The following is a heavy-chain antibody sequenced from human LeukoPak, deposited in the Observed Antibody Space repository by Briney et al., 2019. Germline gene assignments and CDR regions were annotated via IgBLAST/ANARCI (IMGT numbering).Heavy chain of an antibody. V-gene: IGHV1-69*05. J-gene: IGHJ4*02. D-gene: IGHD3-22*01. CDR3: ARDYYDSSGYYTGIFDY. CDR1: GGTFSSYA. CDR2: IIPIFGTA. Sequence: SSVKVSCKASGGTFSSYAISWVRQAPGQGLEWMGRIIPIFGTANYAQKFQGRVTITTDESTSTAYMELSSLRSEDTAVYYCARDYYDSSGYYTGIFDYWGQGTLVTVSS.